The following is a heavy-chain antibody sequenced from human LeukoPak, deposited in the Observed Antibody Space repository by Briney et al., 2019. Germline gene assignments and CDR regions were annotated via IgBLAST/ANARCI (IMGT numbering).Heavy chain of an antibody. J-gene: IGHJ4*02. CDR1: GFTVSSNY. Sequence: GGSLRLSCAASGFTVSSNYMSWVRQAPGKGLEWVSVIYSGGSTYYADSVKGRFTISRDNSKNTLYLQMNSLRAEDTAVYHCANGGSMAHEKIHNWGQGTLVTVSS. CDR2: IYSGGST. CDR3: ANGGSMAHEKIHN. V-gene: IGHV3-53*01. D-gene: IGHD2/OR15-2a*01.